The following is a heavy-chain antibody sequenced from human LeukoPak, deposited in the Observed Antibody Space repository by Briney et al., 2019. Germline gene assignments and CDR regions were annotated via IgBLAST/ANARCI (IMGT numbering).Heavy chain of an antibody. CDR3: AKKSRGSGSYYGDY. V-gene: IGHV3-23*01. CDR1: GFTFSSYS. CDR2: ISGSGTST. D-gene: IGHD3-10*01. J-gene: IGHJ4*02. Sequence: GGSLRLSCAASGFTFSSYSMNWVCQAPGKGLEWVSAISGSGTSTYYADSVKGRFTISRDNSKNTLYLQMNSLRAEDTAVYYCAKKSRGSGSYYGDYWGQGILVTVSS.